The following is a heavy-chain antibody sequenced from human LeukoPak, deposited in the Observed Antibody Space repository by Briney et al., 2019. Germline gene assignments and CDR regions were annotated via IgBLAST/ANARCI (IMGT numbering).Heavy chain of an antibody. CDR3: ARRGYSYGYRSGYFDY. CDR2: IYYSGST. V-gene: IGHV4-39*01. CDR1: GGSISSSSYY. J-gene: IGHJ4*02. D-gene: IGHD5-18*01. Sequence: NPSETLSLTCTVSGGSISSSSYYWGWIRQPPGKGLEWIGSIYYSGSTYYNPSLKSRVTISVDTSKNQFSLKLSSVTAADTAVYYCARRGYSYGYRSGYFDYWGQGTLVTVSS.